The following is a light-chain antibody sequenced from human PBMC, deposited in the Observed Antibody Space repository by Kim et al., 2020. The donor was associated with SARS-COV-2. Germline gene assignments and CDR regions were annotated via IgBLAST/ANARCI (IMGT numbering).Light chain of an antibody. Sequence: EIVMTQSPATLSVSPGERATLSCRASQGVSSNLAWYQQKPGQAPRLLIYGASTRATGIPARFSGSGSGTEFTLTISSPQSEDFAVYYCQQYNNWPLTFGGGTKVDIK. V-gene: IGKV3-15*01. CDR3: QQYNNWPLT. CDR1: QGVSSN. CDR2: GAS. J-gene: IGKJ4*01.